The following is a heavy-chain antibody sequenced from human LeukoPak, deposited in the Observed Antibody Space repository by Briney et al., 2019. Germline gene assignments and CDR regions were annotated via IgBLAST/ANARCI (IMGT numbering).Heavy chain of an antibody. J-gene: IGHJ4*02. V-gene: IGHV3-23*01. CDR2: ISGSGGST. CDR1: GFTFSSYA. CDR3: AKDDWLSVELNVDY. D-gene: IGHD1-7*01. Sequence: PGGSLRLSCAASGFTFSSYAMSWVRQAPGKGLEWVSAISGSGGSTYYADSVKGRFTISRDNSKNTLYLQMNSLRAEDTAVYYCAKDDWLSVELNVDYWGQETLVTVSS.